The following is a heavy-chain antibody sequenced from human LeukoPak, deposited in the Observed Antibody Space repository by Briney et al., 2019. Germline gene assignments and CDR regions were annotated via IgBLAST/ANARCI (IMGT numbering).Heavy chain of an antibody. CDR1: GFTFNHYA. CDR3: AKSGRAAGRLTNGFDP. Sequence: GSLRLSCATSGFTFNHYAMTWVRQTPGKGLEWGSAINTSGGSTYYADSVKGRFTISRDSSKNTLYLQMDSLRAEDTAVYYCAKSGRAAGRLTNGFDPWGQGTLVTVSS. CDR2: INTSGGST. J-gene: IGHJ5*02. D-gene: IGHD3-10*01. V-gene: IGHV3-23*01.